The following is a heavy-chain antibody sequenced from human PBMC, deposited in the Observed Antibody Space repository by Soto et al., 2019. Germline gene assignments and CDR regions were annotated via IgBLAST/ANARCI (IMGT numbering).Heavy chain of an antibody. CDR3: ARGPTADR. CDR2: IYPDGSET. J-gene: IGHJ5*02. V-gene: IGHV5-51*01. Sequence: PGESPKISCKASVYNFTDYWIDWLRQMPGKVLEWIATIYPDGSETRYSPSFQGQFTISADKSISTAYLQWRSLKASDSAMYYCARGPTADRWGQGTLVTVSS. CDR1: VYNFTDYW. D-gene: IGHD2-2*01.